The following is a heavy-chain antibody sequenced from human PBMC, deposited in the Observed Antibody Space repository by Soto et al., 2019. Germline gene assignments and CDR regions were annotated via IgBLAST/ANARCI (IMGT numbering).Heavy chain of an antibody. J-gene: IGHJ5*02. Sequence: SETLALTCAVYGGSFSDYYWSWIRQPPGKGLEWIGEINHSGSTNYNPSLKSRVTISVDTSKNQFSLKLRSVTAADTAAYYCARARFGNWLDPWGQGTLVTVSS. CDR2: INHSGST. CDR3: ARARFGNWLDP. D-gene: IGHD3-16*01. CDR1: GGSFSDYY. V-gene: IGHV4-34*01.